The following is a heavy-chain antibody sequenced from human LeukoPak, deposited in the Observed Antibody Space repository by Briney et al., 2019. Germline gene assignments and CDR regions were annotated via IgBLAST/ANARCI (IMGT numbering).Heavy chain of an antibody. J-gene: IGHJ4*02. CDR1: GFTFSSYS. CDR2: ISSSSSYI. V-gene: IGHV3-21*01. Sequence: GGSLRLSCAASGFTFSSYSMNWVRQAPGKGLEWVSSISSSSSYIYYADSVKGRFTISRDNAKNSLYLQMNSLRAEDTAVYYCARDRYRSPTTFDYWGQGTLVTVSS. D-gene: IGHD6-13*01. CDR3: ARDRYRSPTTFDY.